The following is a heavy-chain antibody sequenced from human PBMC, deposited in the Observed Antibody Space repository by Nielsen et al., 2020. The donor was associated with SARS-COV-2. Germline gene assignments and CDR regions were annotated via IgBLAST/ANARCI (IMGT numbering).Heavy chain of an antibody. CDR3: ARAPLGIVVVPAAKAYGMDV. D-gene: IGHD2-2*03. Sequence: SETLSLTCAVSGGSISSSNWWSWVRQPPGKGLEWIGYIYYSGSTNYNPSLKSRVTISVDTSKNQFSLKLSSVTAADTAVYYCARAPLGIVVVPAAKAYGMDVWGQGTTVTVSS. CDR2: IYYSGST. J-gene: IGHJ6*02. V-gene: IGHV4-4*02. CDR1: GGSISSSNW.